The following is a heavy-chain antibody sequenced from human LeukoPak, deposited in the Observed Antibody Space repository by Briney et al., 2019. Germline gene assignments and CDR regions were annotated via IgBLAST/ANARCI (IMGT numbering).Heavy chain of an antibody. Sequence: GGSLRLSCAASGFTFSSYSMNWVRQAPGKGLEWVSYISSSSSTIYYADSVKGRFTISRDNAKNSLYLQMNSLRAEDTAVYYCARAPYSYGYPYYYYYYMDVWCKGTTVTVSS. D-gene: IGHD5-18*01. V-gene: IGHV3-48*01. CDR1: GFTFSSYS. J-gene: IGHJ6*03. CDR2: ISSSSSTI. CDR3: ARAPYSYGYPYYYYYYMDV.